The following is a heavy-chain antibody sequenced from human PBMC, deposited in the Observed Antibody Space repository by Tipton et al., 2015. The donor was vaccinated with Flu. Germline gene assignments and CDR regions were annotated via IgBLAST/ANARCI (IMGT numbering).Heavy chain of an antibody. J-gene: IGHJ2*01. V-gene: IGHV4-59*01. Sequence: PGLVKPSETLSLTCTVSGGSISSYYWSWIRQLPGKGLEWIGYIYYSGSTNYNPSLKSRVTISVDTSKNQFSLKLSSVTAADTAVYYCARVSSSSSWSQDWYFDLWGRGTLVTVSS. CDR2: IYYSGST. CDR1: GGSISSYY. CDR3: ARVSSSSSWSQDWYFDL. D-gene: IGHD6-13*01.